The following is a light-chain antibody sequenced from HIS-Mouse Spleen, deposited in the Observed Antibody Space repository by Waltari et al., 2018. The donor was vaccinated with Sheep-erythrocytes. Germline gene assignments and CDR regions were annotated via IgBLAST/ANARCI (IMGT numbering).Light chain of an antibody. CDR3: QQYYSTLT. CDR1: QSVLYSSNNKNY. V-gene: IGKV4-1*01. Sequence: DIVMTQSPDSLAVSLGERATINCKSSQSVLYSSNNKNYLAWYHQKPGQPPKLVIYWASTRESGVPDRFSGSGSGTDFTLTISSLQAEDVAVYYCQQYYSTLTFGGGTKVEIK. J-gene: IGKJ4*01. CDR2: WAS.